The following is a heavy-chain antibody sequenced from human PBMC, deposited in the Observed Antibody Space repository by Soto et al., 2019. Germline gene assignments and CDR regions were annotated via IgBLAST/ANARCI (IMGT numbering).Heavy chain of an antibody. CDR2: INHSGRT. V-gene: IGHV4-34*01. D-gene: IGHD2-8*01. CDR3: ARGPRCINPACSNDFYHFGLDL. CDR1: GGSFSGYY. Sequence: QVQLQQWGAGLLKPSETLSLTCAVNGGSFSGYYWSWIRQPPGRGLEWIGEINHSGRTNLNPSLKSRVNTSVDTSKIYFSLRLSSVTAADTAVYYCARGPRCINPACSNDFYHFGLDLWGQGTTVTVSS. J-gene: IGHJ6*02.